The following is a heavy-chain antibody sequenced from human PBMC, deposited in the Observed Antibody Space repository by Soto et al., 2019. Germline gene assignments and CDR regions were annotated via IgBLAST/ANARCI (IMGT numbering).Heavy chain of an antibody. D-gene: IGHD2-21*01. CDR2: VYYSGGA. CDR1: GVSIHNSHSF. CDR3: GRVVEGATRHTDLDS. Sequence: SETLSLTCTVSGVSIHNSHSFWGWIRQPPGKGLEFIGTVYYSGGAHYNSSLKSRVTISVDTANNQVSLRMRSLTAADTAVYYCGRVVEGATRHTDLDSWGQGTLVTVS. J-gene: IGHJ5*01. V-gene: IGHV4-39*01.